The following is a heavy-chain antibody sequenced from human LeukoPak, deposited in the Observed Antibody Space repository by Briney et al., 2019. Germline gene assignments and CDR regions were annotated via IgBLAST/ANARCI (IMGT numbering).Heavy chain of an antibody. CDR2: ITDSGGDT. CDR1: GFTFSNYA. Sequence: GGSLTLSCTASGFTFSNYAMSWVRQAPGTGLEWFSAITDSGGDTYYSDSVKGRFIISRDDSKNSLYLHMNSLRAEDTAVYHCAKGSSASRPYYFDYWGQGTLVTVSS. CDR3: AKGSSASRPYYFDY. V-gene: IGHV3-23*01. J-gene: IGHJ4*02. D-gene: IGHD2-2*01.